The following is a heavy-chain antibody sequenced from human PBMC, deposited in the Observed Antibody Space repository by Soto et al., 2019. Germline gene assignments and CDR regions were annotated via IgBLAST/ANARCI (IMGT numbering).Heavy chain of an antibody. CDR1: GGSVSSGSYY. J-gene: IGHJ5*02. V-gene: IGHV4-61*01. Sequence: SETLSLTCTVSGGSVSSGSYYWSWIRQPPGKGLEWIGYIYYSGSTNYNPSLKSRVTISVDTSKNQFSLKLSSVTAADTAVYYCASTLAADRYNWFDPWGQGTLVTVSS. D-gene: IGHD6-13*01. CDR2: IYYSGST. CDR3: ASTLAADRYNWFDP.